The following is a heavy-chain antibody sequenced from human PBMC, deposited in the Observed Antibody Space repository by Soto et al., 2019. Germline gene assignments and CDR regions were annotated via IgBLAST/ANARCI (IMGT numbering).Heavy chain of an antibody. CDR1: GGPFRSYG. J-gene: IGHJ4*02. CDR2: ISGSGGST. D-gene: IGHD1-26*01. CDR3: AKSLAVGATTPFDY. Sequence: PGGSLRLSCTASGGPFRSYGMSWVRQAPGKGLEWVSAISGSGGSTYYADSVKGRFTISRDNSKNTLYLQMNSLRAEDTAVYYCAKSLAVGATTPFDYWGQGTLVTVS. V-gene: IGHV3-23*01.